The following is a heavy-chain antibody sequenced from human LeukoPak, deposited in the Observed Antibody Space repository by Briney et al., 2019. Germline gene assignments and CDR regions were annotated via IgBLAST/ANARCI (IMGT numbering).Heavy chain of an antibody. CDR2: IYYSGST. CDR1: GGSISSGDYY. V-gene: IGHV4-30-4*01. J-gene: IGHJ4*02. D-gene: IGHD6-19*01. CDR3: ARVPRHRSGWSNYYFDY. Sequence: QPSETLSLTCTVSGGSISSGDYYWSWIRQPPGKGLEWIGYIYYSGSTYYNPSLKSRVTISVDTSKNQFSLKLSSVTAADTAVYYCARVPRHRSGWSNYYFDYWGQGTLVTVSS.